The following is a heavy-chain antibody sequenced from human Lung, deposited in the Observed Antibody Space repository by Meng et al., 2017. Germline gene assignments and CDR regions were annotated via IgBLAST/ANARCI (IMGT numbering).Heavy chain of an antibody. Sequence: GHVVGSGGGLVQPGGSLRLSLAALGFTFSSYALIWVRQAPGKGLEWVSGILGSGDSTFYADSVKGRFTISRDNSKNTLFLQMNSLRDEDTAVYYCAKARIQLWLFDYWGQGTLVTVSS. D-gene: IGHD5-18*01. CDR2: ILGSGDST. CDR3: AKARIQLWLFDY. CDR1: GFTFSSYA. V-gene: IGHV3-23*04. J-gene: IGHJ4*02.